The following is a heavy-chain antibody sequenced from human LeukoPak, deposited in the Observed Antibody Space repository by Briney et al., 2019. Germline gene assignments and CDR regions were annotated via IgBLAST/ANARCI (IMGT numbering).Heavy chain of an antibody. CDR1: GFTFSSYS. CDR3: ARGPWIGTTSQDFDY. J-gene: IGHJ4*02. CDR2: ISSSSSTI. V-gene: IGHV3-48*01. Sequence: GGSLRLSCAASGFTFSSYSMNWVRQAPGKGLEWVSYISSSSSTIYYADSVKGRFTISRDNAKNSLYLQMNSLRAEDTAVYYCARGPWIGTTSQDFDYWGQGTLVTVSS. D-gene: IGHD1-1*01.